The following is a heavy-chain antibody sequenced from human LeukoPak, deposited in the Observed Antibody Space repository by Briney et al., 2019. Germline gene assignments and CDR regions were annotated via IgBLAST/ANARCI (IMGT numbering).Heavy chain of an antibody. CDR2: IYYSGST. V-gene: IGHV4-39*07. CDR1: GGSISSSSYY. CDR3: ARDLSVYCSSTSCHGLDY. Sequence: SETLSLTCTVSGGSISSSSYYWGWIRQPPGKGLEWIGSIYYSGSTYYNPSLKSRVTISVDTSKNQFSLKLSSVTAADTAVYYCARDLSVYCSSTSCHGLDYWGQGTLVTVSS. J-gene: IGHJ4*02. D-gene: IGHD2-2*01.